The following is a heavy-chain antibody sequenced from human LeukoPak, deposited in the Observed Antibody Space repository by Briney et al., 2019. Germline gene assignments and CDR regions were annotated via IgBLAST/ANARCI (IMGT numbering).Heavy chain of an antibody. D-gene: IGHD5-18*01. CDR3: AKNVNTAFLPSLDY. CDR2: IKQDGSEK. Sequence: GGSLRLSCAASGFTFSKSWMNWVRQAPGKGLEWVANIKQDGSEKYNVDSVKGRFTISRDNAKNSLFLQMNSLGAEDTAVYYCAKNVNTAFLPSLDYWGQGTLVTVSS. J-gene: IGHJ4*02. CDR1: GFTFSKSW. V-gene: IGHV3-7*01.